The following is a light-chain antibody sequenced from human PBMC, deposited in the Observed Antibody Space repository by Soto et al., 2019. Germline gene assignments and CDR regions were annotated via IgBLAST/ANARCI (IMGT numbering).Light chain of an antibody. V-gene: IGKV1-5*01. J-gene: IGKJ2*01. Sequence: DIQMTQSPSTLSASVGDRVTITCRASQSISSWFAWYQQKTGKAPKLLIYDSFSLESGVPSRFSGSGSGTEFTLTISSLQPDELATYYCQQYNRYPYTFGQGNKLEIK. CDR3: QQYNRYPYT. CDR2: DSF. CDR1: QSISSW.